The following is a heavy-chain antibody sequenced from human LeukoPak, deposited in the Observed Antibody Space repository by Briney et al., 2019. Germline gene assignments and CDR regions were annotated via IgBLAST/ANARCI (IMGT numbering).Heavy chain of an antibody. V-gene: IGHV3-30*03. CDR1: GFTFSSYG. CDR3: ATDAAAGAFDI. CDR2: ISYDGSNK. J-gene: IGHJ3*02. Sequence: GGSLRLSCAASGFTFSSYGMHWVRQAPGKGLEWVAVISYDGSNKYYADSVKGRFTISRDNSKNTLYLQMSSLRAEDTAVYYCATDAAAGAFDIWGQGTMVTVSS. D-gene: IGHD6-13*01.